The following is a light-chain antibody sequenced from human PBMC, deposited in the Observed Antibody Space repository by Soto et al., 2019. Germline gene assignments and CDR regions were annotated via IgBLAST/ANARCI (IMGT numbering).Light chain of an antibody. CDR3: QQYNNWPQT. V-gene: IGKV3-15*01. J-gene: IGKJ1*01. Sequence: DIVMTQSPATLSVSPGERATLSCRASQTISSNLAWYQQKPGQTPRLLIFGPSTRATGVPGRFSGSGSGTEFTLTISSLQSEDFAVYYCQQYNNWPQTFGQGTKVDSK. CDR2: GPS. CDR1: QTISSN.